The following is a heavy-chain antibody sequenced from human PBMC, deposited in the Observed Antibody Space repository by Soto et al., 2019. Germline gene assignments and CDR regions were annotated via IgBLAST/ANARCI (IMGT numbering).Heavy chain of an antibody. CDR1: GGSISSYY. V-gene: IGHV4-59*01. CDR3: ARDSSRVNYYFDY. Sequence: SETLSLTCTVSGGSISSYYWSWIRQPPGKGLEWIGYIYYSGSTNYNPSLKSRVTISVDTSKNQFSLKLSSVTAADTAVYYCARDSSRVNYYFDYWGQGTLVTVSS. CDR2: IYYSGST. J-gene: IGHJ4*02. D-gene: IGHD2-2*01.